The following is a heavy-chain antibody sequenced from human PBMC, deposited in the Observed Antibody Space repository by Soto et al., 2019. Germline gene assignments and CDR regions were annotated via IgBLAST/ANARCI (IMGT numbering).Heavy chain of an antibody. Sequence: PGGSLRLSCVASGFSFTSHGMHWVRQAPGKGLEWVAVISYAGSNKYYADSVKGRFTIPRDNSKNTLYLQMNSLRAEDTAVYYCAKDNCISTSCYRLYNWFDPWGQGTLVTVSS. J-gene: IGHJ5*02. CDR3: AKDNCISTSCYRLYNWFDP. CDR1: GFSFTSHG. D-gene: IGHD2-2*01. V-gene: IGHV3-30*18. CDR2: ISYAGSNK.